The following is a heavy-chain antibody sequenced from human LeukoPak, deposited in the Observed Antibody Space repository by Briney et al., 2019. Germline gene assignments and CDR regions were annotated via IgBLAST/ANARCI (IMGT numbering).Heavy chain of an antibody. CDR1: GGSFSGYY. V-gene: IGHV4-59*01. CDR3: ARERAVTTYYYFDY. Sequence: SETLSLTCAAYGGSFSGYYWSWIRQPPGKGLEWIGYIYYSGSTNYNPSLKSRVTISVDTSKNQFSLKLSSVTAADTAVYYCARERAVTTYYYFDYWGQGTLVTVSS. J-gene: IGHJ4*02. CDR2: IYYSGST. D-gene: IGHD4-17*01.